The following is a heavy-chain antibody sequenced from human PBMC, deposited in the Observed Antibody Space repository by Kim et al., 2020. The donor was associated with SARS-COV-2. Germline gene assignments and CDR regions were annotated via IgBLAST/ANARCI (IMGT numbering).Heavy chain of an antibody. J-gene: IGHJ4*02. CDR1: GFTFSSYA. CDR2: ISYDGSNK. Sequence: GGSLRLSCAASGFTFSSYAMHWVRQAPGKGLEWVAVISYDGSNKYYADSVKGRFTISRDNSKNTLHLQMNSLRAEDTAVYYCARDTSLGESDYWGQGTLVTVSS. D-gene: IGHD3-16*01. CDR3: ARDTSLGESDY. V-gene: IGHV3-30*04.